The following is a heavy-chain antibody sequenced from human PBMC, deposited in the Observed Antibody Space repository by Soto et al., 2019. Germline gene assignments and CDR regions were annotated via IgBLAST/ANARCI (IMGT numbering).Heavy chain of an antibody. Sequence: EVQLVESGGRLVQPGRSLRLSCVGTGLNFDDFAMHWVRQAPGKGLEWVSGITWNSRVLSYADSVKGRFTISRDNARNSLYLQMDSLRDEDTALYYCAKGRYDFWSPYYFDSWGQGTLVPFSS. D-gene: IGHD3-3*01. CDR3: AKGRYDFWSPYYFDS. CDR1: GLNFDDFA. V-gene: IGHV3-9*01. CDR2: ITWNSRVL. J-gene: IGHJ4*02.